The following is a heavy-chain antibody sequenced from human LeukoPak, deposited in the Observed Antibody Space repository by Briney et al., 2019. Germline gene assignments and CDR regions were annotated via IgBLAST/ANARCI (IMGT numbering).Heavy chain of an antibody. CDR3: ASSSWKKTFDY. J-gene: IGHJ4*02. CDR1: GGSITFYY. CDR2: IHTSGTT. Sequence: SETLSLTCSVSGGSITFYYWNWIRKPAGKGLEWIGRIHTSGTTNYNPSLKSRVTMSIDTSQKKFSINLTSVTAADTAVYYCASSSWKKTFDYWGQGALVTVSS. V-gene: IGHV4-4*07. D-gene: IGHD1-1*01.